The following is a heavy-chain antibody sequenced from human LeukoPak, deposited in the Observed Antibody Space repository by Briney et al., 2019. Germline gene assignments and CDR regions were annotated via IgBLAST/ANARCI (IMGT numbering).Heavy chain of an antibody. CDR2: IDRSSDYT. CDR3: ARDLGTVVVVVLFHS. Sequence: GGSLRLSCAASGFTFSNYWIHWVRQAPGKGLEWVSSIDRSSDYTYYADSVKGRFTISRDNAKNSLYLQMNSLRAEDTAVYYCARDLGTVVVVVLFHSWGQGTLVTVSS. CDR1: GFTFSNYW. V-gene: IGHV3-21*01. J-gene: IGHJ4*02. D-gene: IGHD3-22*01.